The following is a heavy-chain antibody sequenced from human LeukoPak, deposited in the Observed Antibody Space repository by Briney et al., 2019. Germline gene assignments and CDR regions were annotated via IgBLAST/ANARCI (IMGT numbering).Heavy chain of an antibody. CDR3: ARQIQLRGWSIDY. CDR2: ITSGSNYI. J-gene: IGHJ4*02. D-gene: IGHD5-18*01. Sequence: GGSLRLSCAASGFTFSSYSMNWVRQAPGKGLEWVSCITSGSNYIYYADSVKGRFTISRDNAKNSLFLQMNSLRAEDTAVYYCARQIQLRGWSIDYWGQGTLVTVSS. V-gene: IGHV3-21*01. CDR1: GFTFSSYS.